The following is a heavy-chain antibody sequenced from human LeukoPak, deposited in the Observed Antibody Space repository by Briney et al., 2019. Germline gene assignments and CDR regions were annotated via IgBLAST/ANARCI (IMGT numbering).Heavy chain of an antibody. V-gene: IGHV3-15*01. CDR3: TGIRGVVGDQSGMDV. CDR1: GFTFSNAW. D-gene: IGHD3-10*01. CDR2: IKSKRDGGAT. J-gene: IGHJ6*02. Sequence: GGSLRLSCAASGFTFSNAWMNWVRQGPGKGLEWVGRIKSKRDGGATDYAAPVKGTFTISRDDSKNTLYLQMNSLKTGDTAVYYCTGIRGVVGDQSGMDVWGQGTTVTVSS.